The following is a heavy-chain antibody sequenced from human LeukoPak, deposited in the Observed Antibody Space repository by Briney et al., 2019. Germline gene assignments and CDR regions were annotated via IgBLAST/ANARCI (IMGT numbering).Heavy chain of an antibody. CDR2: IYTSGST. CDR3: ARELFTHCSSTSCYMMGWDYYYYMDV. J-gene: IGHJ6*03. D-gene: IGHD2-2*01. V-gene: IGHV4-61*02. Sequence: EASETLSLTCTVSGGSISSGSYYWSWIRQPAGKGLEWIGRIYTSGSTNYNPPLKSRVTISVDTSKNQFSLKLSSVTAADTAVYYCARELFTHCSSTSCYMMGWDYYYYMDVWGKGTTVTVSS. CDR1: GGSISSGSYY.